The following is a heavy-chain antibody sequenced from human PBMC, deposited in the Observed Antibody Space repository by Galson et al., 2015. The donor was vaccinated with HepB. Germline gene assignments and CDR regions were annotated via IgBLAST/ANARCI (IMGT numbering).Heavy chain of an antibody. CDR3: AREGYGILGVGAFDI. D-gene: IGHD2-8*01. Sequence: ETLSLTCTVSGGSISSYYWSWIRQPPGKGLEWIGYIYYSGSTNYNPSLKSRVTISVDTSKNQFSLKLSSVTAADTAVYYCAREGYGILGVGAFDIWGQGTMVTVSS. CDR1: GGSISSYY. CDR2: IYYSGST. V-gene: IGHV4-59*01. J-gene: IGHJ3*02.